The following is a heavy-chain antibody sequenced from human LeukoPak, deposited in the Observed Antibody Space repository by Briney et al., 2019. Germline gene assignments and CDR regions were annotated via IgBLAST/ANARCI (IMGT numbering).Heavy chain of an antibody. D-gene: IGHD4-17*01. J-gene: IGHJ5*02. CDR3: AKDLRGPRWFDP. CDR2: ISGSGRST. Sequence: GGTLRLSCAASGFTFSSYGMSWVRQAPGKGLEWVSAISGSGRSTYYADSVKGRFTISRDNSKNTLYLQMNSLRAEDTAVYYCAKDLRGPRWFDPWGQGTLVTVSS. CDR1: GFTFSSYG. V-gene: IGHV3-23*01.